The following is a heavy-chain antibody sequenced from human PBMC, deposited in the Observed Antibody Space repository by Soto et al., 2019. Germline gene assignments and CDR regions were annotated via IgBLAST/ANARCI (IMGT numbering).Heavy chain of an antibody. CDR2: ISSSSVSM. CDR1: GFTFSSYT. J-gene: IGHJ4*02. D-gene: IGHD3-10*01. V-gene: IGHV3-48*01. CDR3: ARGSQMVRGGIPDY. Sequence: EVQLVESGGGLVQPGGSLRLSCAASGFTFSSYTMNWVRQAPGKGLEWVSYISSSSVSMNYADSVKGRFTISRDNAKNSLYRQMNSLRAEDTAIYYCARGSQMVRGGIPDYWGQGTLVTVSS.